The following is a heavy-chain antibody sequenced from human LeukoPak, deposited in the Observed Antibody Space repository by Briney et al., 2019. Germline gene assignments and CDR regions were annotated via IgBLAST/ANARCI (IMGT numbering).Heavy chain of an antibody. D-gene: IGHD3-3*01. CDR2: INPSGGST. CDR3: ARARGRITIFGVVIEQYYGMDV. V-gene: IGHV1-46*01. J-gene: IGHJ6*02. Sequence: GASVKVSCKASGYTFTSYYMHWVRQAPGQGLEWMGIINPSGGSTSHAQKFQGRVTMTRDTSTSTVYMELSSLRSEDTAVYYCARARGRITIFGVVIEQYYGMDVWGQGTTVTVSS. CDR1: GYTFTSYY.